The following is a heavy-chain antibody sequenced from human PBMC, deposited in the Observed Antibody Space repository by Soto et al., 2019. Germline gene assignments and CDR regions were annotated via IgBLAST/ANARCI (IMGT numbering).Heavy chain of an antibody. CDR3: ARRGPGTYFDY. V-gene: IGHV3-23*01. J-gene: IGHJ4*02. CDR2: ISGSGDST. D-gene: IGHD6-13*01. CDR1: GFTFSSYA. Sequence: EVQLLDSGGGLVQPGGSLRLSCAASGFTFSSYAMNWVRQAPGKGLDWVSVISGSGDSTYYADSVKGRFTISRDNSKNTLYLQMNSLSTEDTAVYYCARRGPGTYFDYWGQGTLVTVSS.